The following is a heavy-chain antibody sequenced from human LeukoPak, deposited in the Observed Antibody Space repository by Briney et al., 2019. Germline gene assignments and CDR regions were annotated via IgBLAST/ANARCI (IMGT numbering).Heavy chain of an antibody. CDR3: PTIKRGSIFGYFDF. J-gene: IGHJ4*02. CDR1: GASITSHH. CDR2: LYDTVGT. D-gene: IGHD5-18*01. Sequence: SETLSLTCTVSGASITSHHWSWIRQTPGKGLEWIAYLYDTVGTKDNPSLTSRLTLSADTSKNQISLRLSSVTAADTAVYYCPTIKRGSIFGYFDFWGQGIKVTVSS. V-gene: IGHV4-59*11.